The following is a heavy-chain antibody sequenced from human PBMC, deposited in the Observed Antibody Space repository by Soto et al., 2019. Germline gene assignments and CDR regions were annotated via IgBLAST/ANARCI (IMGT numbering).Heavy chain of an antibody. Sequence: EVQLLESGGGLVQPGGSLRLSCAASRLTFSSHGMSWVRQAPGKGLEWVPNISGSGTSTYYADSVRGRFTISRDNSKNTLYLEMNSLRADDTAVYYCATGGWLRHNDNWGQGTLVTVSS. V-gene: IGHV3-23*01. CDR2: ISGSGTST. CDR3: ATGGWLRHNDN. J-gene: IGHJ4*02. D-gene: IGHD5-12*01. CDR1: RLTFSSHG.